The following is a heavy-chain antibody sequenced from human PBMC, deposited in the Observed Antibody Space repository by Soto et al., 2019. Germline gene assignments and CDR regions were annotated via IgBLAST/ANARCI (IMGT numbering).Heavy chain of an antibody. CDR2: IYHSGST. Sequence: SETLSLTCAVSGGSISSGGYSWSWIRQPPGKGLECIGYIYHSGSTYYNPSLKSRVTISVDRSKNQFSLKLSSVTAADTAVYYCARENYYGSGSYYNWFDPWGQGTLGTVSS. D-gene: IGHD3-10*01. V-gene: IGHV4-30-2*01. CDR1: GGSISSGGYS. J-gene: IGHJ5*02. CDR3: ARENYYGSGSYYNWFDP.